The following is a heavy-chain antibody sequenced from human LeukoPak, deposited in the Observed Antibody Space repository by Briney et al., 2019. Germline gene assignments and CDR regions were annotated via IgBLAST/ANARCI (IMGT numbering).Heavy chain of an antibody. CDR2: IYSGGSK. D-gene: IGHD3-10*01. J-gene: IGHJ5*02. CDR1: GFSVSINY. CDR3: ARDHYGWGTIPWFDP. Sequence: GGSLTLSCAASGFSVSINYMRWVRQAPGKGLEWVSVIYSGGSKYYADPVKGRFIISRDNSKNTLYLQMNSLRAEDTAVYYCARDHYGWGTIPWFDPWGQGTLVTVSS. V-gene: IGHV3-53*01.